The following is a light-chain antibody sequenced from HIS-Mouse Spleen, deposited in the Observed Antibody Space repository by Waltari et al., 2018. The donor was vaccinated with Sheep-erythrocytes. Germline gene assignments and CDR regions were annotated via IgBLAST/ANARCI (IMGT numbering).Light chain of an antibody. CDR1: RLDVVGYNY. Sequence: QSAMTQPASVSGSPGQSITISCTGTRLDVVGYNYVPWSQQHPGKAPKLMIYDVSNRPSGVSNRFSGSKSGNTASLTISGLQAEDEADYYCSSYTSSSTLVVFGGGTKLTVL. CDR3: SSYTSSSTLVV. V-gene: IGLV2-14*03. J-gene: IGLJ2*01. CDR2: DVS.